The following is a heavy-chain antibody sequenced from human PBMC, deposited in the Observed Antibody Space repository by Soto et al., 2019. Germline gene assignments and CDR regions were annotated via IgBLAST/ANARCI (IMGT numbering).Heavy chain of an antibody. CDR3: AKDLVVTVFGVVIPVLDY. J-gene: IGHJ4*02. D-gene: IGHD3-3*01. Sequence: GGSLRLSCAASGFTFSSYAMSWVRQAPGKGLEWVSAISGSGGSTYYADSVKGRFTISRDNSKSTLYLQMNSLRAEDTAVYYYAKDLVVTVFGVVIPVLDYWGQGTLVTVSS. CDR1: GFTFSSYA. V-gene: IGHV3-23*01. CDR2: ISGSGGST.